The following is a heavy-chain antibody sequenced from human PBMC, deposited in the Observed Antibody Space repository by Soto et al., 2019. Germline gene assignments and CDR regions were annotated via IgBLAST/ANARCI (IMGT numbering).Heavy chain of an antibody. D-gene: IGHD1-26*01. CDR2: ISSSSSYI. V-gene: IGHV3-21*01. CDR1: GFTFSSYS. J-gene: IGHJ4*02. CDR3: ARDLGEAVGATPWYFDY. Sequence: GGSLRLSCAASGFTFSSYSMNWVRQAPGKGLEWVSSISSSSSYIYYADSVKGRFTISRDNAKNSLYLQMNSLRAEDTAVYYCARDLGEAVGATPWYFDYWGQGTLVTVSS.